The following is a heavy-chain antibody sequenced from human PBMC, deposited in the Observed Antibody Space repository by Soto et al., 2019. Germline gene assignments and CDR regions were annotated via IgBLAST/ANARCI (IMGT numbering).Heavy chain of an antibody. CDR3: ASHYDNPTGARAYVDF. CDR2: ISRSGDAI. J-gene: IGHJ4*02. D-gene: IGHD3-9*01. V-gene: IGHV3-23*01. Sequence: EVQVLESGGGLVQPGWSLRLSCAASGFTFSIFHMTWVRQAPGRGLEWVSAISRSGDAIYYADSVRGRFTIYRDNSKNTLYLQMNTLRAEDTARYYCASHYDNPTGARAYVDFWGQGYLVTVSS. CDR1: GFTFSIFH.